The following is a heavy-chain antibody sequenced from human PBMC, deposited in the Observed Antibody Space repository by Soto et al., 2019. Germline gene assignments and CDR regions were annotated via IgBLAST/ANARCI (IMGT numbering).Heavy chain of an antibody. CDR2: IWYDGRNK. J-gene: IGHJ6*02. Sequence: PGGSMRLSSAASGFTFSSYGMHWVRQAPGKGLECVVVIWYDGRNKYYADSVKGRITIPRDNSKNTLYRQMNSLGAEDTAVYYCARDSENYGMDVWGQGTTVTVSS. CDR3: ARDSENYGMDV. V-gene: IGHV3-33*01. D-gene: IGHD3-10*01. CDR1: GFTFSSYG.